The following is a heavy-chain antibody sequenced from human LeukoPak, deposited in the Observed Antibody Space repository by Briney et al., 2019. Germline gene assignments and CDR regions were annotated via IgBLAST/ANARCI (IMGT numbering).Heavy chain of an antibody. D-gene: IGHD2-8*02. V-gene: IGHV3-23*01. CDR2: ISGSGGST. CDR1: GFTFSSYG. J-gene: IGHJ4*02. Sequence: PGGSLRLSCAASGFTFSSYGMSWVRQAPGKGLEWVSAISGSGGSTYYADSVKGRFTIPRDNSKNTLYLQMNSLRAEDTAIYYCATYRQVLLPFESWGQGTLVTVSS. CDR3: ATYRQVLLPFES.